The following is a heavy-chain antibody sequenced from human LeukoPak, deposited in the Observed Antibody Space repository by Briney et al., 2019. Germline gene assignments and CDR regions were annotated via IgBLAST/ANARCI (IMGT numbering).Heavy chain of an antibody. CDR3: ARARITIFGSWFDP. Sequence: PSETLSLTCAVYGGSFSGYYWSWIRQPPGKGLEWIGEINHSGSTNYNPSLKSRATISVDTSKNQFSLKLSSVTAADTAVYYCARARITIFGSWFDPWGQGTLVTVSS. V-gene: IGHV4-34*01. CDR1: GGSFSGYY. CDR2: INHSGST. J-gene: IGHJ5*02. D-gene: IGHD3-3*01.